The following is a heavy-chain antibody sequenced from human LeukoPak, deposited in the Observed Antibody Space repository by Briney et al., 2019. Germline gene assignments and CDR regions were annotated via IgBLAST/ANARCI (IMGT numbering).Heavy chain of an antibody. D-gene: IGHD1-26*01. Sequence: SETLSLTCSVSGASISGYHWSWIRQPPGKGLEWIGLIYYSGSSGSTNYNPSLKSRVTISVDTSKNQFSRRLISVAAADSAVYYCARMYSETSYYFDFWGQGTLVTVSS. J-gene: IGHJ4*02. CDR1: GASISGYH. V-gene: IGHV4-59*01. CDR3: ARMYSETSYYFDF. CDR2: IYYSGSSGST.